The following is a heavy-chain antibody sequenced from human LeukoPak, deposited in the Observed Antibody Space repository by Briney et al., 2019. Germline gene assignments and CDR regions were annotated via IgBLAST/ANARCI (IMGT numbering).Heavy chain of an antibody. CDR1: GGSISSYY. D-gene: IGHD2-2*01. CDR2: IYYSGST. J-gene: IGHJ5*02. CDR3: AGGGSDSWRKWFDP. V-gene: IGHV4-59*01. Sequence: SETLSLTCTVSGGSISSYYWSWIRQPPGKGLEWIGYIYYSGSTNYNPSLNSRVTISVDTSKNQFSLKLSSVTAADTAVYYCAGGGSDSWRKWFDPWGQGTLVTVSS.